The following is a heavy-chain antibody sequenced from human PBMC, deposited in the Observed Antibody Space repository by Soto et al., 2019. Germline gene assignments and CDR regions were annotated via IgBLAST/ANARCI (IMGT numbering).Heavy chain of an antibody. CDR3: ARAPDNWGPDYYYMDV. J-gene: IGHJ6*03. V-gene: IGHV6-1*01. Sequence: KQSQTLSLTCAISGDSVSSNSAAWNWIRQSPSRGLEWLGRTYYRSKWYNDYAVSVKSRITINPDTSKNQFSLQLNSVTPEDTAVYYCARAPDNWGPDYYYMDVWGKGTTVTVSS. CDR1: GDSVSSNSAA. CDR2: TYYRSKWYN. D-gene: IGHD1-1*01.